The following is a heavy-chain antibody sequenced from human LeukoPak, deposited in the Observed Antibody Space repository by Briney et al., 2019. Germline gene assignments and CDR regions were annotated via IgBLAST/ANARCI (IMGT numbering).Heavy chain of an antibody. V-gene: IGHV4-59*08. Sequence: SETLSLTCTVSGDSISSYYWSWIRQPPGKGLEWIGYIYYSGGTDYNPSLKSRVTISVDTSKNQFSLKLRSVTAADTAVYYCARHVTISGPYDASDIWGQGTMVTISP. CDR3: ARHVTISGPYDASDI. CDR1: GDSISSYY. D-gene: IGHD5-24*01. J-gene: IGHJ3*02. CDR2: IYYSGGT.